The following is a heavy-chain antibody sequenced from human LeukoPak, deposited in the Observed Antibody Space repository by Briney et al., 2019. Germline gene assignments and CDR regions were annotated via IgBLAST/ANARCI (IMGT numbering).Heavy chain of an antibody. CDR2: ISGSGGST. Sequence: GGSLRLSCAASGFTFSSYGMSWVRQAPGKGLEWVSAISGSGGSTYHADSVKGRFTISRDNSKNTLYLQMNSLRAEDTAVYYCAKDYYDSSGYYFVRAFDIWGQGTMVTVSS. V-gene: IGHV3-23*01. D-gene: IGHD3-22*01. CDR3: AKDYYDSSGYYFVRAFDI. CDR1: GFTFSSYG. J-gene: IGHJ3*02.